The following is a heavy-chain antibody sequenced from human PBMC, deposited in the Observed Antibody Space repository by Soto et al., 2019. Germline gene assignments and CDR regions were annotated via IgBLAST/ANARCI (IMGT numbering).Heavy chain of an antibody. CDR2: ISGSDDST. CDR3: AKRSSSSTFDY. D-gene: IGHD6-6*01. J-gene: IGHJ4*02. CDR1: GFTFSSYA. Sequence: EVQLLESGGGLVQPGESLRLSCAAAGFTFSSYAMSWVRQAQGKGLEWVSVISGSDDSTYYADSEKGRFTISRDNSKNTLYLQMNSLRAEDTAVYYCAKRSSSSTFDYWGQGTLVTVSS. V-gene: IGHV3-23*01.